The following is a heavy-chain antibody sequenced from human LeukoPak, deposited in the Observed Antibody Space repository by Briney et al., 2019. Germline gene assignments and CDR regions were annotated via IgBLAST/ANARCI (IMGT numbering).Heavy chain of an antibody. D-gene: IGHD3-3*01. V-gene: IGHV1-69*04. CDR1: GGTFSSYA. J-gene: IGHJ4*02. CDR2: IIPILGIA. CDR3: ASGDFWSGQSN. Sequence: GASVKVSCKASGGTFSSYAISWVRQAPGQGLEWMGRIIPILGIANYAQKFQGRVTITADKSTSTAYMELSSLRSEDTAVYYCASGDFWSGQSNWGQGTLVTVSS.